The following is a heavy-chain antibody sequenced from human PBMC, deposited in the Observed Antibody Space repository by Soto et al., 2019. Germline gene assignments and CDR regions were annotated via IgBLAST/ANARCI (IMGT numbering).Heavy chain of an antibody. CDR1: GGSISSGGYY. CDR3: ARDWKEWELTMGFDP. CDR2: IYYSGST. V-gene: IGHV4-31*03. D-gene: IGHD1-26*01. J-gene: IGHJ5*02. Sequence: SETLSLTCTVSGGSISSGGYYWSWIRQHPGKGLEWIGYIYYSGSTYYNPSLKSRVTISVDTSKNQFSLKLSSVTAADTAVYYCARDWKEWELTMGFDPWGQGTLVTVSS.